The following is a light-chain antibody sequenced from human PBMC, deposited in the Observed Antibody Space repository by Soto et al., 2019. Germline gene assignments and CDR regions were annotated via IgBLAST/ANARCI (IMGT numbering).Light chain of an antibody. J-gene: IGKJ1*01. CDR2: GAS. CDR3: QQYGSSPGGT. Sequence: DIVMAQSPATLSVAPGERVTLSCRASQSVSSRYLAWYQQKPGQAPRLLIYGASSRATGIPHRFSGSGSGTDFTLTITRLEPEDFAVYYCQQYGSSPGGTFGQGTKVDIK. V-gene: IGKV3-20*01. CDR1: QSVSSRY.